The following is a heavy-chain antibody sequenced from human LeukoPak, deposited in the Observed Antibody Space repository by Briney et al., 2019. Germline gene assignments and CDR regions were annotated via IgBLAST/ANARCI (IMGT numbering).Heavy chain of an antibody. CDR3: AKGGTVRGVIIPPPDY. V-gene: IGHV3-23*01. D-gene: IGHD3-10*01. J-gene: IGHJ4*02. Sequence: GGSLRLSCAASGFTFDDYAMHWVRQAPGKGLEWVSGISWNSGSTYYADSVKGRFTISRDNSKNTLYLQMNSLRAEDTAVYYCAKGGTVRGVIIPPPDYWGQGTLVTVSS. CDR1: GFTFDDYA. CDR2: ISWNSGST.